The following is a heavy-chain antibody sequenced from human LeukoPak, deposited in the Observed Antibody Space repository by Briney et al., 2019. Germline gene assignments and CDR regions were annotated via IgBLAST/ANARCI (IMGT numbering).Heavy chain of an antibody. V-gene: IGHV3-23*01. CDR3: AKDIYSSNSIFDY. CDR1: GFTFSSYA. CDR2: ISGSDGST. J-gene: IGHJ4*02. D-gene: IGHD6-13*01. Sequence: GGSLRLSWAASGFTFSSYAMSWVRQAPGKGLEWVSAISGSDGSTYYADSVKGRFTISRDNSKNTLYLQMNSLRAEDTAVYYCAKDIYSSNSIFDYWGQGTLVAVSS.